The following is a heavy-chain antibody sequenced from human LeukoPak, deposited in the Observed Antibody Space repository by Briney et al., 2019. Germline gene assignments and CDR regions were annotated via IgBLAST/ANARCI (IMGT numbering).Heavy chain of an antibody. J-gene: IGHJ4*02. V-gene: IGHV3-53*01. CDR2: IYSSGST. Sequence: GGSLRLSCAASGLTVSSNYMSWVRQAPGKGLEWVSIIYSSGSTYYADSVKGRFTISRDSSKNTLYLEMHSLRVGDTAVYFCARGWGAVAGVYGFDYWGQGTLVTASS. D-gene: IGHD6-19*01. CDR3: ARGWGAVAGVYGFDY. CDR1: GLTVSSNY.